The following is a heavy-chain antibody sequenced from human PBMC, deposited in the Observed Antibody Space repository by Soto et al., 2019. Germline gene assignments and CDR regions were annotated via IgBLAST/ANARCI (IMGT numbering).Heavy chain of an antibody. CDR3: ARHYPTTVWVRYYFEY. CDR1: GGSISGTSYY. J-gene: IGHJ4*02. CDR2: IYYSGAT. Sequence: SETLSLTCTVSGGSISGTSYYWGWIRQPPGKGLEWIGSIYYSGATYYNPSLKSRVTISVDTSKNQFSLDLSSVTAADTAVYYCARHYPTTVWVRYYFEYRGPGPLVTDSS. V-gene: IGHV4-39*01. D-gene: IGHD4-17*01.